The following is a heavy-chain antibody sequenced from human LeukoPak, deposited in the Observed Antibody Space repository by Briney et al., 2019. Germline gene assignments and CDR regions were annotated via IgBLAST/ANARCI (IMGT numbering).Heavy chain of an antibody. CDR3: ARFPQRDYYYYYGMDV. D-gene: IGHD6-25*01. Sequence: PSETLSLTRAVDRGSFSGYYWSWIRQPPGKVREWIGEINHGGSTNYNPSLKSRVTISVDTSKNKFSLKLSSVTAADTAVYYCARFPQRDYYYYYGMDVWGKGTTVTVSS. J-gene: IGHJ6*04. CDR2: INHGGST. V-gene: IGHV4-34*01. CDR1: RGSFSGYY.